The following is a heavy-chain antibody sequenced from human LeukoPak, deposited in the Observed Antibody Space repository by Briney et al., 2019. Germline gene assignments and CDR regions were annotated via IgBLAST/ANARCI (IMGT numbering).Heavy chain of an antibody. J-gene: IGHJ4*02. V-gene: IGHV3-48*01. Sequence: GGSLRLSCAASGFTFSSYSMNWVRQAPGKGLEWVSYISSSSSTIYYADSVKGRFTTSRDNAKNSLYLQMNSLRAEDTAVYYCARDSDSSGYYYEYYFDYWGQGTLVTVSS. D-gene: IGHD3-22*01. CDR3: ARDSDSSGYYYEYYFDY. CDR2: ISSSSSTI. CDR1: GFTFSSYS.